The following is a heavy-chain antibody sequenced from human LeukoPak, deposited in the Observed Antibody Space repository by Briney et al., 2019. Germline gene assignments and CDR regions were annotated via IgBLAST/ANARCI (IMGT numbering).Heavy chain of an antibody. CDR2: IYHSGNT. CDR1: GGSISSSTYY. Sequence: SETLSLTCTVSGGSISSSTYYWVWIRQPPGKGLEWIGMIYHSGNTYYKPSLKSRLTMSVDTSKNQYSLKVNSMTAADTAVYYCARLKDSSGWYGYWGQGTLVTVSS. V-gene: IGHV4-39*01. J-gene: IGHJ4*02. D-gene: IGHD6-19*01. CDR3: ARLKDSSGWYGY.